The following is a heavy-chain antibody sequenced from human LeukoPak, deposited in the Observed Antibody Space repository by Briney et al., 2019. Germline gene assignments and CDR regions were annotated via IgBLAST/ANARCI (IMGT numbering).Heavy chain of an antibody. V-gene: IGHV3-23*01. Sequence: GWSLRLSCEASSFTFSDYGMRRVRQAPGNGLEWVAGVSGSGADTYYADSVKGRFTVSRDNSRNTLFLQMDRLTVEDTALYYCAKGPRALDHSTHRFDYWGKGTLVTVSS. CDR2: VSGSGADT. CDR1: SFTFSDYG. CDR3: AKGPRALDHSTHRFDY. D-gene: IGHD1-1*01. J-gene: IGHJ4*02.